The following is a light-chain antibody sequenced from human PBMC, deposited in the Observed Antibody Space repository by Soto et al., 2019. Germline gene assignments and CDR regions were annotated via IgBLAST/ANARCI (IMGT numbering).Light chain of an antibody. CDR1: SSNIGAGYD. CDR2: GNS. Sequence: QSVLTQPPSVSGAPGQRVTISCTGSSSNIGAGYDVHWYQQLPGTVPKLLIYGNSNRPSGVPDRFSGSESGTSASLAITGLQDLAEADYYCQSYDSSLTVSVFGGGTNLTVL. J-gene: IGLJ2*01. V-gene: IGLV1-40*01. CDR3: QSYDSSLTVSV.